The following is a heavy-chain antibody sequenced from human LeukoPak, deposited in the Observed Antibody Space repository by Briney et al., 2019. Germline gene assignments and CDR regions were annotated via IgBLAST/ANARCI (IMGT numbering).Heavy chain of an antibody. D-gene: IGHD6-13*01. CDR1: GFTFDDYA. Sequence: SGGSLRLSCAASGFTFDDYAMHWVRQAPGKGLEWVSGISWNSGSIGYADSVKGRFTISRDNAKNSLYLQMNSLRAEDTALYYCANGEARYGSSWSQGYWGQGTLVTVSS. J-gene: IGHJ4*02. V-gene: IGHV3-9*01. CDR2: ISWNSGSI. CDR3: ANGEARYGSSWSQGY.